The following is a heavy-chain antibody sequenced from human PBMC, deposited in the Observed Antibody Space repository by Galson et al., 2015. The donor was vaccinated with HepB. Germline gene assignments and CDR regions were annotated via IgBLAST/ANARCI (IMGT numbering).Heavy chain of an antibody. Sequence: SLRLSCAASGFTFSSYAIHWVRQAPGKGLEWVAVISYDGSNKYHAASVKGRFTISRDNSKNMVYLQMNSLRTEDTAVFYCARDTRRVTATQYYYYGVDVWGQGTWVTVSS. D-gene: IGHD3-10*01. V-gene: IGHV3-30*03. CDR1: GFTFSSYA. CDR2: ISYDGSNK. J-gene: IGHJ6*02. CDR3: ARDTRRVTATQYYYYGVDV.